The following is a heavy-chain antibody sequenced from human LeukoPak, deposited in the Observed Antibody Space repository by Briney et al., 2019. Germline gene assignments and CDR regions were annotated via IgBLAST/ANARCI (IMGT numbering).Heavy chain of an antibody. CDR3: ARLWSGTGCIDY. Sequence: SETLSLTCGVYGGSFRGNYWTLVRQTPGKGLEWIGSIYHSGSTYYNPSLKSRVTISVDTSKNQFSLQLTSVTAADTALYFCARLWSGTGCIDYWGQGTLVTVSS. CDR2: IYHSGST. CDR1: GGSFRGNY. V-gene: IGHV4-34*01. D-gene: IGHD3-3*01. J-gene: IGHJ4*02.